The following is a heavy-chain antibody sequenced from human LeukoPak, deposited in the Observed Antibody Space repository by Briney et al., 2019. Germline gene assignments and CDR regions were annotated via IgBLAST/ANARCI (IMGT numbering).Heavy chain of an antibody. CDR1: GGSISSSSYY. Sequence: PSETLSLTCTVSGGSISSSSYYWGWIRQPPGKGLEWIGTIYYSGRTYYNPSLKSRVTISVDTSKSQFSLKLSSVTAADTAVYYCQAGRITGDAFDIWGQGTMVTVSS. J-gene: IGHJ3*02. D-gene: IGHD1-20*01. CDR3: QAGRITGDAFDI. CDR2: IYYSGRT. V-gene: IGHV4-39*01.